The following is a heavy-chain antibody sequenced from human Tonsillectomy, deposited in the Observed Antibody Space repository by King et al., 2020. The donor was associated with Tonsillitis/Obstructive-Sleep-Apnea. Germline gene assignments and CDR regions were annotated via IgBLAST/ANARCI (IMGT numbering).Heavy chain of an antibody. CDR2: IYSGGST. CDR3: ASGYCSGGSCPHYYYMDV. J-gene: IGHJ6*03. Sequence: VQLVESGGGLIQPGGSLRLSCAASGFNISNDYMSWVRQAPGKGLEWVAVIYSGGSTYYADSVKGRFTISRDNSKNTVYLQMNSLRAEDAAVYYCASGYCSGGSCPHYYYMDVWGKGTTVTVS. D-gene: IGHD2-15*01. CDR1: GFNISNDY. V-gene: IGHV3-53*01.